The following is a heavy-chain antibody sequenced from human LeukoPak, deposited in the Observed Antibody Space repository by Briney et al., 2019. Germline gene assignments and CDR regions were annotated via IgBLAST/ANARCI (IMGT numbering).Heavy chain of an antibody. CDR2: INHSGIT. CDR3: VRTFYDYVWGSCRPSFDY. Sequence: SETLSLTCAVYGGSFSGYYWSWIRQPPGKGLEWIGEINHSGITNYNPSLKSRDTISVDTSKNQFSLKLSSVTAADTAVYYCVRTFYDYVWGSCRPSFDYWGQGTLVTVSS. D-gene: IGHD3-16*02. CDR1: GGSFSGYY. J-gene: IGHJ4*02. V-gene: IGHV4-34*01.